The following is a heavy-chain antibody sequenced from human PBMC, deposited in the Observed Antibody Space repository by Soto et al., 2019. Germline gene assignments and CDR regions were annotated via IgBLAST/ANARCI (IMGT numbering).Heavy chain of an antibody. J-gene: IGHJ5*02. V-gene: IGHV4-39*01. CDR3: ARHESPGGRLRLGYNWFDP. Sequence: ASETLSLTCTVSGCSLSSSSYYWGWIRQPPGEGLEWIGSIYYSGSTYYNPSLKSRVTISVDTSKNQFSLKLSSVTAADTAVYYCARHESPGGRLRLGYNWFDPWGQGTLVTVSS. CDR1: GCSLSSSSYY. CDR2: IYYSGST. D-gene: IGHD2-15*01.